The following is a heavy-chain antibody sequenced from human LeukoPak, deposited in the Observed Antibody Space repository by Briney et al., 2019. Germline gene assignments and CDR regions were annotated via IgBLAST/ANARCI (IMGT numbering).Heavy chain of an antibody. D-gene: IGHD2-15*01. CDR1: GFTFSSSW. V-gene: IGHV3-7*05. Sequence: PGGSLLLSCAASGFTFSSSWMSWVRQAPGKGLEWVANIKQDGSEKNYVDSEEGRFTISRDNAKNSLFLHMNSLRAEDTAVYYCARDRGYCSAGSCYSDYWGQGTLVTVSS. J-gene: IGHJ4*02. CDR3: ARDRGYCSAGSCYSDY. CDR2: IKQDGSEK.